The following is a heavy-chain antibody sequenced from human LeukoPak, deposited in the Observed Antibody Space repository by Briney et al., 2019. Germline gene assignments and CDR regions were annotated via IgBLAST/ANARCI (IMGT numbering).Heavy chain of an antibody. CDR1: GGSISSSSYY. CDR2: IYYSGST. Sequence: PSETLSLTCTVSGGSISSSSYYWGWIRQPPGKGLEWIGSIYYSGSTYYNPSLKSRVTISVDTSKNQFSLKLSSVTAADTAVYYCAPYYYDSSGYYFGAFDIWGQGTMVTVSS. V-gene: IGHV4-39*01. J-gene: IGHJ3*02. CDR3: APYYYDSSGYYFGAFDI. D-gene: IGHD3-22*01.